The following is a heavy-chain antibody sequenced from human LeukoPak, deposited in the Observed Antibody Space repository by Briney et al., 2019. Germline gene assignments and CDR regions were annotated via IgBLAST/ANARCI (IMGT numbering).Heavy chain of an antibody. CDR1: GFTVSSNY. V-gene: IGHV3-9*01. Sequence: PGGSLRLSCAASGFTVSSNYMSWVRQAPGRGLEWVSGISWNSGSIGYADSVKGRFTISRDNAKNSLYLQMNSLRAEDTALYYCAKDMRYGGNSGHFDYWGQGTLVTVSS. D-gene: IGHD4-23*01. CDR2: ISWNSGSI. J-gene: IGHJ4*02. CDR3: AKDMRYGGNSGHFDY.